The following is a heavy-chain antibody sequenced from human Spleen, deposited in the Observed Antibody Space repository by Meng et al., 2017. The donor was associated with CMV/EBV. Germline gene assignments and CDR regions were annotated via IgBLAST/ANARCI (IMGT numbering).Heavy chain of an antibody. J-gene: IGHJ5*02. V-gene: IGHV3-48*04. D-gene: IGHD2/OR15-2a*01. CDR3: ARGGNKWELLSLGFDP. Sequence: GGSLRLSCAASGFTFSDYTMNWFRQVPGKGLEWLSYISADSTTRYYADSVRGRFTIARDNANNSLYLQMNSLRAEDTALYYCARGGNKWELLSLGFDPWGQGTLVTVSS. CDR2: ISADSTTR. CDR1: GFTFSDYT.